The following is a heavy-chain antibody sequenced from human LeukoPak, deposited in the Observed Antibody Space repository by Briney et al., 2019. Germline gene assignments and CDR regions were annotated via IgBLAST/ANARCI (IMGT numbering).Heavy chain of an antibody. V-gene: IGHV1-69*13. CDR1: GGTFISYA. CDR2: IIPIFGTA. CDR3: ARAYVDCSGGSCYWDYYYYGMDV. D-gene: IGHD2-15*01. J-gene: IGHJ6*02. Sequence: ASVKVSCKASGGTFISYAISWVRQAPGQGLEWMGGIIPIFGTANYAQKFQGRVTITADESTSTAYMELSSLRSEDTAVYYCARAYVDCSGGSCYWDYYYYGMDVWGQGTTVTVSS.